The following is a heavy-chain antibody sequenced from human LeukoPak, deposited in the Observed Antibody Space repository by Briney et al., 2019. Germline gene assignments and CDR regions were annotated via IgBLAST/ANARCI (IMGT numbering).Heavy chain of an antibody. J-gene: IGHJ2*01. Sequence: SETLSLTCPVSGGSISSDFWNWIRQPPGKGLEWIGSVYYSGSNNYNPSLKSRVTISLDTSKNKFSLQLRSVTAADTAVYYCARRGANSGSYSHFDLWGRGTLVTVSS. CDR2: VYYSGSN. CDR3: ARRGANSGSYSHFDL. D-gene: IGHD1-26*01. CDR1: GGSISSDF. V-gene: IGHV4-59*01.